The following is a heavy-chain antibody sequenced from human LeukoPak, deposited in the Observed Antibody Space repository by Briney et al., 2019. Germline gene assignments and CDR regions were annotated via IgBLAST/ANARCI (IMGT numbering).Heavy chain of an antibody. V-gene: IGHV1-8*01. CDR2: MNPNSGNT. D-gene: IGHD6-13*01. CDR3: ARGSSSWSELDY. J-gene: IGHJ4*02. Sequence: ASVKVSCKASGYTFTSYDINWVRQATGQGLEWMGWMNPNSGNTGYAQKFQGRVTMTRNTSISTAYMELSSLRSEDTAVYYCARGSSSWSELDYWGQGTLVTVSS. CDR1: GYTFTSYD.